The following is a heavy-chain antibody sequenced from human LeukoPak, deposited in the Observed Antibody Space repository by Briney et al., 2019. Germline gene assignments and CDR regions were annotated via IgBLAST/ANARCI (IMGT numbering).Heavy chain of an antibody. J-gene: IGHJ5*02. CDR3: AKGCSSTSCYVFDP. CDR2: ISGSGGST. Sequence: GGSLRLSCAASGFTFTTYGMSWVRQAPGKGLEWVSAISGSGGSTYYADSVKGRFTISRDNSKNTLYLQMNSLRAEDTAVYYCAKGCSSTSCYVFDPWGQGTLVTVSS. D-gene: IGHD2-2*01. V-gene: IGHV3-23*01. CDR1: GFTFTTYG.